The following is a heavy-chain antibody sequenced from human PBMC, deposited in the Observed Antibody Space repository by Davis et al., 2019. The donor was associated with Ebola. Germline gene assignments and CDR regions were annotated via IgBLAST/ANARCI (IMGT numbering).Heavy chain of an antibody. D-gene: IGHD4-17*01. Sequence: PGGSLRLSCTVSGCSISSYYWSWIRQPPGKGLEWIGYIYYSGCTNYDPSLKSRVTISVDTSKNQFSLKLSSVTAADTAVYYCAIGSPNTVTTFVDLWGRGTLVTVSS. CDR2: IYYSGCT. CDR3: AIGSPNTVTTFVDL. J-gene: IGHJ2*01. CDR1: GCSISSYY. V-gene: IGHV4-59*01.